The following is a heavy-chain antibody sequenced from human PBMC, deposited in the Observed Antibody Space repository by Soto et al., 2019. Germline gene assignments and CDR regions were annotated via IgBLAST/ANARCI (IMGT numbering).Heavy chain of an antibody. CDR3: ARRASRLGYGRRGAAFDI. CDR1: GGSFSGYY. D-gene: IGHD3-16*01. J-gene: IGHJ3*02. V-gene: IGHV4-34*01. Sequence: SETLSLTCAVYGGSFSGYYWSWIRQPPGKGLEWIGEINHSGSTNYNPSLKSRVTISVDTSKNQFSLKLSSVTAADTAVYYCARRASRLGYGRRGAAFDIWGQGTMVTVSS. CDR2: INHSGST.